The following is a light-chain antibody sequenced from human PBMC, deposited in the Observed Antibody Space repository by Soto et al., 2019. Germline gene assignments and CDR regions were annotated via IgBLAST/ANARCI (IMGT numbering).Light chain of an antibody. CDR2: DVS. CDR1: SSDVGGYNY. J-gene: IGLJ1*01. V-gene: IGLV2-14*03. CDR3: SSYTTSNTRQIV. Sequence: ALTQPASVSGSPGQSITISCTGTSSDVGGYNYVSWYQHHPGKAPKLMIFDVSNRPSGVSNRLSGSKSGNTASLTISGLQPEDEADYYCSSYTTSNTRQIVFGTGTKVTVL.